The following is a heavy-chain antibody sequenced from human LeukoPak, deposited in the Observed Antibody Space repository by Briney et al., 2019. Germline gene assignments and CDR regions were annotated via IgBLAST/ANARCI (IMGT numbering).Heavy chain of an antibody. V-gene: IGHV1-69*13. Sequence: SVKVSCKASGGTFSSYAISWVRQAPGQGLEWMGGIIPIFGTANYAQKFQGRVTITADESTSAAYMELSSLRSEDTAVYYCARTLRYFDWSHDAFDIWGQGTMVTVSS. CDR1: GGTFSSYA. CDR3: ARTLRYFDWSHDAFDI. J-gene: IGHJ3*02. D-gene: IGHD3-9*01. CDR2: IIPIFGTA.